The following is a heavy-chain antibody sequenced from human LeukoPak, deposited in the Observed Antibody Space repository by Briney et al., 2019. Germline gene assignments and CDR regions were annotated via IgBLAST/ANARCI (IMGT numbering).Heavy chain of an antibody. CDR2: ISGSGGST. D-gene: IGHD3-10*01. CDR3: AKRGVVIRGILVIGYHKEAYHYDF. Sequence: GGSLRLSCAASGFTFSSYAMSWVRQAPGKGLEWVSAISGSGGSTYYADSVKGRFTISRDNSKNTLYLQMNSLRAEDTAVYFCAKRGVVIRGILVIGYHKEAYHYDFWGQGILVTVSS. V-gene: IGHV3-23*01. J-gene: IGHJ4*02. CDR1: GFTFSSYA.